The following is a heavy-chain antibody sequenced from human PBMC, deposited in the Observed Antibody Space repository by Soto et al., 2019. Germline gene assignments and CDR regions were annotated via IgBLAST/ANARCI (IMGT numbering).Heavy chain of an antibody. J-gene: IGHJ4*02. CDR2: IYYSGST. V-gene: IGHV4-30-4*01. D-gene: IGHD3-10*01. CDR3: ARVETLLWFGELLYYFDD. CDR1: GGSISSGDYY. Sequence: SETLSLTCTVSGGSISSGDYYWSWIRQPPGKGLEWIGYIYYSGSTYYNPSLKSRVTISVDTSKNQFSLKLSSVTAADTAVYYCARVETLLWFGELLYYFDDWGQGTLVTVPS.